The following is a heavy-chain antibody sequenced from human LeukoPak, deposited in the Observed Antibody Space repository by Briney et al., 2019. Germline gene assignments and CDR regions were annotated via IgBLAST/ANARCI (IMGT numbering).Heavy chain of an antibody. J-gene: IGHJ4*02. CDR2: ISYDGSSK. CDR1: GFTFSSYA. CDR3: ACGYDSPYFDY. V-gene: IGHV3-30*04. D-gene: IGHD5-12*01. Sequence: GGSLRLSCAASGFTFSSYAMHWVRQAPGKGLEWVAVISYDGSSKYYADSVKGRFTISRDNSKNTLYLQMNSLRAEDTAVYYCACGYDSPYFDYWGQGTLVTVSS.